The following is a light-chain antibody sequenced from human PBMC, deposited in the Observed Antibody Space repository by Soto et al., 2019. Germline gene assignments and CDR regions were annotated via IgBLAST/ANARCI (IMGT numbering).Light chain of an antibody. CDR1: SSDVGGYNY. Sequence: QSARAQPPSGVGSPGQAVTISCAGTSSDVGGYNYVSWYQQHPGKAPKLMIYEVSKRPSGVPDRFSGSKSGNTASLTVSGLQAEDEADYYCSSYAGSIYVFGTGTKVTVL. J-gene: IGLJ1*01. V-gene: IGLV2-8*01. CDR2: EVS. CDR3: SSYAGSIYV.